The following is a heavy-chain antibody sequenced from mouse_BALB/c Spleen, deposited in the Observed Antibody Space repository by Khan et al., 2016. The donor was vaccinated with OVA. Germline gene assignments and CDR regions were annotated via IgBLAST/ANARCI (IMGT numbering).Heavy chain of an antibody. Sequence: EVQLQQSGTVLARPGASVKMSCKASGYSFTSYWMYWVQQRPGQGLEWIGAIFPGNSDTTYNQKFKGKAKLTAGTSASTAYMELSSLTNEDSAVYYCTRGGYSSFVYWGQGTLVTVSA. J-gene: IGHJ3*01. CDR1: GYSFTSYW. CDR3: TRGGYSSFVY. CDR2: IFPGNSDT. D-gene: IGHD1-3*01. V-gene: IGHV1-5*01.